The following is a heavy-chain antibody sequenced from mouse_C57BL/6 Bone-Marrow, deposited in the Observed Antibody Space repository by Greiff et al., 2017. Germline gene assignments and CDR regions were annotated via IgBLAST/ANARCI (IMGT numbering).Heavy chain of an antibody. J-gene: IGHJ1*03. D-gene: IGHD1-1*01. V-gene: IGHV1-82*01. Sequence: VQLQESGPELVKPGASVKISCKASGYAFSSSWMTWVKQRPGKGLEWIGRIYPGDGDTNYHGKVKGKATLTADKTSSTAYMQLISLTSDDSAVYFCALYGSYWYFDVWGTGTTVTVSS. CDR1: GYAFSSSW. CDR2: IYPGDGDT. CDR3: ALYGSYWYFDV.